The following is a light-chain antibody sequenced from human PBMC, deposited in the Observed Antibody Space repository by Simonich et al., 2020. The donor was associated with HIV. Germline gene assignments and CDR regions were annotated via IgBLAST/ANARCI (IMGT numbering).Light chain of an antibody. CDR1: QSVSSN. V-gene: IGKV3-15*01. Sequence: DIVMTQSPATLSVSPGERATLSCRASQSVSSNVAWYQQRPGQAPRLRIYGASTRATVIPGRFSGSGAGTEFTLTINSMQSEDFAVYYCQQYNDWPPWTFGQGTKVEIK. CDR3: QQYNDWPPWT. J-gene: IGKJ1*01. CDR2: GAS.